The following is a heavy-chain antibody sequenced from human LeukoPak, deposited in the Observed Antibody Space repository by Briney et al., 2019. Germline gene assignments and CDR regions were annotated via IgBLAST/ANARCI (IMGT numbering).Heavy chain of an antibody. Sequence: ASVKVSCKASGYTFTSYGISWVRQAPGQGLEWMGWISAYNGNTNYAQKLQGRVTMTTDTSTSTAYMELRSLRSDDTAVYYCARDTYYYDSSGEFDYWGQGTLVTVSS. CDR1: GYTFTSYG. V-gene: IGHV1-18*01. J-gene: IGHJ4*02. CDR2: ISAYNGNT. CDR3: ARDTYYYDSSGEFDY. D-gene: IGHD3-22*01.